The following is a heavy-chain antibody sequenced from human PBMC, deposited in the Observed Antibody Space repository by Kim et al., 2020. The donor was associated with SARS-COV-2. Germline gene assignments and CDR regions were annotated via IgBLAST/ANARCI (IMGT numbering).Heavy chain of an antibody. V-gene: IGHV3-23*01. Sequence: GGSLRLSYAASGFTFSSYAMSWVRQAPGKGLEWVSAISGSGGSTYYADSVKGRFTISRDNSKNTLYLQMNSLRAEDTAVYYCAKTRYYYEKSSGYYGGYYYYGRDVWGQGTTVTVSS. CDR1: GFTFSSYA. CDR3: AKTRYYYEKSSGYYGGYYYYGRDV. J-gene: IGHJ6*02. D-gene: IGHD3-22*01. CDR2: ISGSGGST.